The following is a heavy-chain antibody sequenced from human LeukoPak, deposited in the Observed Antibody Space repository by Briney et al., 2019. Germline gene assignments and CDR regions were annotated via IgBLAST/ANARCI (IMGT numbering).Heavy chain of an antibody. CDR3: ASLWFGESRFDY. J-gene: IGHJ4*02. CDR1: GFTFRSYG. CDR2: ISSSSSYT. Sequence: GGSLRLSCAASGFTFRSYGMHWIRQAPGKGLEWVSYISSSSSYTNYADSVKGRFTISRDNAKNSLYLQMNSLRAEDTAVYYCASLWFGESRFDYWGQGTLVTVSS. D-gene: IGHD3-10*01. V-gene: IGHV3-21*05.